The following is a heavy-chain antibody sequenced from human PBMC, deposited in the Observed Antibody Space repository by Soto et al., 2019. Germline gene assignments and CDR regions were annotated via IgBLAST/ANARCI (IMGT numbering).Heavy chain of an antibody. Sequence: PSETLSLTCAVYGGSFSGYYWSWIRQPPGKGLEWIGEINHSGSTNYNPSLKSRVTISVDTSKNQFSLKLSSVTAADTAVYYCARTYYDFWSGYYDFDYWGQGTLVTVSS. CDR3: ARTYYDFWSGYYDFDY. J-gene: IGHJ4*02. CDR2: INHSGST. CDR1: GGSFSGYY. D-gene: IGHD3-3*01. V-gene: IGHV4-34*01.